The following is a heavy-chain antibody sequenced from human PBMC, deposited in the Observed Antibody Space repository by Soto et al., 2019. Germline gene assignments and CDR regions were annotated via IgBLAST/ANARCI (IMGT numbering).Heavy chain of an antibody. Sequence: GGSLRLSCTASGFILSYYAMNGVRHTPGAGLEWVSTLSKDGANEHYVDSVNGRFTISRDDAKNTLYLQMNSLRAEDTAMYYCAKDPSTGGADYWGQGTQVTVSS. J-gene: IGHJ4*02. CDR1: GFILSYYA. D-gene: IGHD2-15*01. CDR3: AKDPSTGGADY. V-gene: IGHV3-23*01. CDR2: LSKDGANE.